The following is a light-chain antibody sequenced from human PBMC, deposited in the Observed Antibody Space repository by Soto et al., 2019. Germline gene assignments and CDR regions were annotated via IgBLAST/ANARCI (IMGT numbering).Light chain of an antibody. Sequence: EIVLTQSPATLPVSPGERATLSCRASQNIDNKLVWYQQKPGQAPSLLLSNAVTRAPGIPARFSGSGFGTEFTLTISILQPEDFAIYYCQQYKSWWPITFGQGTRLEI. CDR3: QQYKSWWPIT. CDR1: QNIDNK. J-gene: IGKJ5*01. V-gene: IGKV3-15*01. CDR2: NAV.